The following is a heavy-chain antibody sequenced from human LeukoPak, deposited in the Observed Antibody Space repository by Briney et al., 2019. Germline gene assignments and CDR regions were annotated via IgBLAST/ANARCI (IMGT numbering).Heavy chain of an antibody. J-gene: IGHJ4*02. D-gene: IGHD1-26*01. V-gene: IGHV4-34*01. CDR2: INHSGST. CDR1: GGPFSGYY. CDR3: ARGRIVGAPFDY. Sequence: SETLSLTCAVYGGPFSGYYWSWIRQPPGKGLEWIGEINHSGSTNYNPSLKSRVTISVDTSKNQFSLKLSSVTAADTAVYYCARGRIVGAPFDYWGQGTLVTVSS.